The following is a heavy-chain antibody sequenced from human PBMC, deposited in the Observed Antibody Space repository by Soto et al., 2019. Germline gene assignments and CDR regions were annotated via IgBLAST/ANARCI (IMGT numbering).Heavy chain of an antibody. Sequence: ASVKVSCKASGYTFTSYGISWVRQAPGQGLEWMGWISAYNGNTNYAQKLQGRVTMTTDTSTSTAYMELRSLRSDDTAVYYCARGSYGSGWQNPNFDYWGQGTLVTVSS. CDR3: ARGSYGSGWQNPNFDY. D-gene: IGHD6-19*01. J-gene: IGHJ4*02. V-gene: IGHV1-18*01. CDR1: GYTFTSYG. CDR2: ISAYNGNT.